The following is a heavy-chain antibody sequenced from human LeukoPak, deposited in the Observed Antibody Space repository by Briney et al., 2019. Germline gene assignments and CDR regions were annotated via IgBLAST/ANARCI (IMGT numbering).Heavy chain of an antibody. Sequence: GGSLRLSCAASGFTFSSYAMSWVRQAPGKGLEWVSTISGSGSTTYYADSVKGRFTISRDNSKNTLYLQMNSLRAEDTAVYYCAKTIVGAPYYFDSCGPGTLVTVSS. V-gene: IGHV3-23*01. CDR2: ISGSGSTT. CDR1: GFTFSSYA. D-gene: IGHD1-26*01. J-gene: IGHJ4*02. CDR3: AKTIVGAPYYFDS.